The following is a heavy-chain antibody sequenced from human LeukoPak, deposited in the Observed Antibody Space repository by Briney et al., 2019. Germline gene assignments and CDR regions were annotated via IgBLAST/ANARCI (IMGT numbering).Heavy chain of an antibody. Sequence: ASVKASCKPSRYTFTTYDINWVRQATGQGREWMGWMNPNIGNTGYAQKFQGRDTMTRNTSISTAFMELSDHRSEDLSVYFCARRNTAMGAGLDYWGQGSLVTVSS. CDR3: ARRNTAMGAGLDY. V-gene: IGHV1-8*01. CDR2: MNPNIGNT. J-gene: IGHJ4*02. CDR1: RYTFTTYD. D-gene: IGHD5-18*01.